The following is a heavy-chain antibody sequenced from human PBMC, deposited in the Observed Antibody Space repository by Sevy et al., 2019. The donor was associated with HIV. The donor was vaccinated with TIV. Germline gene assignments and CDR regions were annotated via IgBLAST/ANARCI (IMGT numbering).Heavy chain of an antibody. Sequence: GGSLKISCKGSGYSFTNYWVGWVRQVPGKGLEWMGIIYPGDSDTRYSPSFRGQVTISADRSTSTAYLQWSTLKASDTAMYYCSRQSTVTSQFGMDVWGQGTTVTVSS. D-gene: IGHD4-17*01. CDR2: IYPGDSDT. CDR3: SRQSTVTSQFGMDV. J-gene: IGHJ6*02. V-gene: IGHV5-51*01. CDR1: GYSFTNYW.